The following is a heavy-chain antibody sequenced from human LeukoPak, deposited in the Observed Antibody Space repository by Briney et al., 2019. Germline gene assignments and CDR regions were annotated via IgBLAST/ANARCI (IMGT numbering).Heavy chain of an antibody. D-gene: IGHD3-10*01. CDR2: TYYSGST. Sequence: SETLSLTCTVSGGSVSSGSYYWSWIRQPPGKGLEWIGYTYYSGSTNYNPSPKSRVTISVDTSKNQFSLKLSSVTAADTAVYYCAREITMVRGVIIYNWFDPWGQGTLVTVSS. CDR3: AREITMVRGVIIYNWFDP. CDR1: GGSVSSGSYY. V-gene: IGHV4-61*01. J-gene: IGHJ5*02.